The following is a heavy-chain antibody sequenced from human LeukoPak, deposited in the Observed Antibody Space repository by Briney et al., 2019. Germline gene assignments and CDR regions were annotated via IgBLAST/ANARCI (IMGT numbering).Heavy chain of an antibody. J-gene: IGHJ4*02. CDR2: TSPKSGDR. Sequence: GASVKVSCKISGYTLTDYFIHWVRQAPGQGLEWMGWTSPKSGDRKCTQKFQGRVTMTRDTSISTVYMELDRLTFDDMAVYFCARDNYGTLDYWGQGSLVTVSS. D-gene: IGHD4-17*01. CDR1: GYTLTDYF. CDR3: ARDNYGTLDY. V-gene: IGHV1-2*02.